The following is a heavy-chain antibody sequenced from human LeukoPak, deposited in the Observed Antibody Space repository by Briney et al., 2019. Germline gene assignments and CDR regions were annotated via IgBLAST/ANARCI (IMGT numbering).Heavy chain of an antibody. V-gene: IGHV5-51*01. CDR2: IFPFDSDT. D-gene: IGHD2-15*01. J-gene: IGHJ4*02. Sequence: GESLKISCQGSGDTFATYWIAWVRQMPGKGPELMGSIFPFDSDTRYSPSFQGRVTFSADKSINTAFLQWSSLRASDTAMYYCARHRLEVDFFDYWGQGTVVIVSS. CDR1: GDTFATYW. CDR3: ARHRLEVDFFDY.